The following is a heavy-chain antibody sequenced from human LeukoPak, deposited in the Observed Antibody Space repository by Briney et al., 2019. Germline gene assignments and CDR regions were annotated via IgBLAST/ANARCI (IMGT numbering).Heavy chain of an antibody. V-gene: IGHV1-2*02. J-gene: IGHJ4*02. Sequence: ASVKVSCKASGYTFTGYYMHWVRQAPGQGLEWMGWINPNSGGTNYAQKFQGRVTMTRDTSISTAYMELSRLRSDDTAVYYCAGERVMVRGVRYIHFDYWGQGTLVTVSS. D-gene: IGHD3-10*01. CDR2: INPNSGGT. CDR3: AGERVMVRGVRYIHFDY. CDR1: GYTFTGYY.